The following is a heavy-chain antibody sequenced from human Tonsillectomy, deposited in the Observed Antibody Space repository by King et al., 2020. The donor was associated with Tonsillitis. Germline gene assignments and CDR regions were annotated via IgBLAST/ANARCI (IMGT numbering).Heavy chain of an antibody. V-gene: IGHV3-7*01. D-gene: IGHD5-18*01. CDR2: IKQDGNEK. J-gene: IGHJ4*03. Sequence: VQLVESGGALVQPGGSLRLSCAASGFTFENFLMAWVRQAPGRGLEWVADIKQDGNEKDYVDSVQGRFTISRDDAKNSVYLQMNSLRAEDTAVYYWARERGYSYGHGLFDYWGHGTLVTVSS. CDR3: ARERGYSYGHGLFDY. CDR1: GFTFENFL.